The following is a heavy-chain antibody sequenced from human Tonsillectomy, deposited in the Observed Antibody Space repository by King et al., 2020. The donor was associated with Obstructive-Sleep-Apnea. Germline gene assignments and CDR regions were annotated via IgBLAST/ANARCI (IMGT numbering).Heavy chain of an antibody. D-gene: IGHD6-13*01. V-gene: IGHV4-34*01. CDR3: ARGSGAADVNWFDP. J-gene: IGHJ5*02. Sequence: VQLQQWGAGLFKPSETLSLTCAVYGGSFSDYYWSWIRQPPGKGLEWIGEINHSGCTNYNPSLKSRVTISVDTSKNQFSLKLTSVTAADTAVYYCARGSGAADVNWFDPWGQGALVTVSS. CDR1: GGSFSDYY. CDR2: INHSGCT.